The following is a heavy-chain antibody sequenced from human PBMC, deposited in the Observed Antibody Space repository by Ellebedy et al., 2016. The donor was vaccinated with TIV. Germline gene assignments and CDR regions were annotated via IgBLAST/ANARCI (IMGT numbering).Heavy chain of an antibody. CDR3: ARDGSYGDYLYPMHAFEI. CDR1: GFTFSNYW. CDR2: INQDGSEK. D-gene: IGHD4-17*01. Sequence: GESLKISCAASGFTFSNYWMSWVRQAPGKGLEWVANINQDGSEKYYVDSVEGRFAISRDNAKNSLYLQMSSLRTEDTAVYYCARDGSYGDYLYPMHAFEIWGQGTLVTVSS. V-gene: IGHV3-7*01. J-gene: IGHJ3*02.